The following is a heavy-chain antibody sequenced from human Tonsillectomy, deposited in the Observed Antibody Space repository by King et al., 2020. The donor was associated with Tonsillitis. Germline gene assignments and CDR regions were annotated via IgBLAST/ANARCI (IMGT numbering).Heavy chain of an antibody. V-gene: IGHV3-9*01. D-gene: IGHD3-16*01. CDR3: AKDLGGSYGKYYFDT. Sequence: VQLVESGGGLVQPGRSLRLSCAASGFTFDDYAMHWVRQGPGKGLEWVSGISWNSVRIGYADSVKGRFTTSRDNAKNSLYLQMNSLRAEDTALYYCAKDLGGSYGKYYFDTWGQGTLVTVSS. CDR2: ISWNSVRI. CDR1: GFTFDDYA. J-gene: IGHJ4*02.